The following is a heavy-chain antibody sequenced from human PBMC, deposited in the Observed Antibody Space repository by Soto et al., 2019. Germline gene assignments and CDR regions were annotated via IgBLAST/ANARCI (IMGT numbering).Heavy chain of an antibody. CDR2: IYHSGST. CDR1: GGSISSGGYS. V-gene: IGHV4-30-2*05. J-gene: IGHJ5*02. Sequence: SETLSLTCAVSGGSISSGGYSWSWIRQPPGKGLEWIGYIYHSGSTYYNPSLKSRVTISVDTSKNQFSLKLSSVTAADTAVYYCARAIQLWSLFDPWGQGTLVTVSS. CDR3: ARAIQLWSLFDP. D-gene: IGHD5-18*01.